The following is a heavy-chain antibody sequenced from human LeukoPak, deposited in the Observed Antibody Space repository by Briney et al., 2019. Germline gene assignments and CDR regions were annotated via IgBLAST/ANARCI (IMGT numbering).Heavy chain of an antibody. V-gene: IGHV1-46*01. CDR2: INPSGGNT. CDR1: GYTFTSYY. Sequence: ASVKVSCKASGYTFTSYYMHWVRQAPGQGLEWMGIINPSGGNTGYAQKFQGRVTISRNTSINTAYMELSSLRSEDTAVYYCAREEAYCGGDCYSFDYWGQGTLVTVSS. CDR3: AREEAYCGGDCYSFDY. J-gene: IGHJ4*02. D-gene: IGHD2-21*02.